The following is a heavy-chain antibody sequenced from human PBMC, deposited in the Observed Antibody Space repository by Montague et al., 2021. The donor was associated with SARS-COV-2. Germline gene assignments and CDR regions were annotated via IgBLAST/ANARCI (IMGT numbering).Heavy chain of an antibody. Sequence: TLSLTCNVSGGSIKTTEYYWGWIRQSPGKGLEWIGYDYFSGTTYFNLSRETRTTIAIDTSKSYFSLKSRSVTAADTAVYVCVRAADNYYPSGPLVGFDLWGLGTLVTVSS. J-gene: IGHJ4*02. CDR1: GGSIKTTEYY. V-gene: IGHV4-30-4*08. D-gene: IGHD3-10*01. CDR3: VRAADNYYPSGPLVGFDL. CDR2: DYFSGTT.